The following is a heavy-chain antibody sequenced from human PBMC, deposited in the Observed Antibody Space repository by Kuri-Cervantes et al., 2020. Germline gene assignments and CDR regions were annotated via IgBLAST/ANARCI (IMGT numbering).Heavy chain of an antibody. Sequence: LSLTCAASGFTFSSYEMNWVRQAPGKGLEWVSYISSSGSTIYYADSVKGRFTISRDNAKNSLYLQMNSLRAEDTAVYYCARYMVRGIYYGMDVWGQGTMVTVSS. CDR1: GFTFSSYE. CDR2: ISSSGSTI. V-gene: IGHV3-48*03. D-gene: IGHD3-10*01. CDR3: ARYMVRGIYYGMDV. J-gene: IGHJ6*02.